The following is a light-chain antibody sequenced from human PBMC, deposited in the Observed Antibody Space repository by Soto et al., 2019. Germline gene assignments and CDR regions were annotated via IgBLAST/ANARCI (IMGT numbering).Light chain of an antibody. CDR3: QQTDSFPWT. Sequence: DIQMTQSPSSVSASVGDRVTITCRASQGITNWLAWYQQKQGRAPKLLIYTAASLQSGVPSRFSGSGSGTDFTLTISSLQPEDFATYYCQQTDSFPWTFGQGTKVEFK. V-gene: IGKV1-12*01. J-gene: IGKJ1*01. CDR2: TAA. CDR1: QGITNW.